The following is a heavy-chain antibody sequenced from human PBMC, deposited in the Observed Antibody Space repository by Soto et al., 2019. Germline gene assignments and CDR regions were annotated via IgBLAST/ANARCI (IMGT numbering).Heavy chain of an antibody. J-gene: IGHJ4*02. V-gene: IGHV3-30-3*01. CDR3: AREVYYDFWSGFNTHPYYVDD. CDR2: ISDDGSNT. D-gene: IGHD3-3*01. CDR1: GFTFSRHT. Sequence: QVQLVESGGGVVQPGRSLRLSCAASGFTFSRHTMHWVRQAPGKGLEWVAAISDDGSNTYYADSVKGRFTISRDNYKNTLYRQRNSLGSGDTAVHPCAREVYYDFWSGFNTHPYYVDDWGQGTLVTVSS.